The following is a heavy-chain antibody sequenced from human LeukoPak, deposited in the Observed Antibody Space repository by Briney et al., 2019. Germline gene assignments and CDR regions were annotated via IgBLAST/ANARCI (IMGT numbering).Heavy chain of an antibody. D-gene: IGHD5-12*01. Sequence: GGSLRLSCAASGFTFGNYAMSWVRQAPGKGLEWVSGIVGSGGSTYYADSVKGRFTISRDNSKNTVYLQMNSLRVEDTAVYYCGRGGPPGYDPFDYWGQGTLVTVSS. CDR2: IVGSGGST. CDR3: GRGGPPGYDPFDY. J-gene: IGHJ4*02. V-gene: IGHV3-23*01. CDR1: GFTFGNYA.